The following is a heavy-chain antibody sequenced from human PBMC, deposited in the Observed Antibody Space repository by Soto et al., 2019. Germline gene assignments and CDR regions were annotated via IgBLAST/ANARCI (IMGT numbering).Heavy chain of an antibody. D-gene: IGHD2-2*01. CDR3: ATTEGYCSSTSCAKNWFDP. V-gene: IGHV4-31*03. Sequence: SETLSLTCTVSGGSISSGGYYWSWIRQHPGKGLEWIGYIYYCGSTYYNPSLKSRVTISVDTSKNHFSLKLSSVTAADTAVYYCATTEGYCSSTSCAKNWFDPWGQGTLVTVSS. J-gene: IGHJ5*02. CDR2: IYYCGST. CDR1: GGSISSGGYY.